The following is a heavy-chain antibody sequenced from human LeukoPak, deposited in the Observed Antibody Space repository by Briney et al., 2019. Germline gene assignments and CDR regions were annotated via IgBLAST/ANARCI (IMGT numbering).Heavy chain of an antibody. J-gene: IGHJ4*02. Sequence: PSETLSLTCTVSGGSISSYYWGWIRQPPGKGLEWIGSIYYSGSTYYNPSLKSRVTISVDTSKNQVSLKLSSVTAADTAVYYCARDSGENTVPYWGQGTLVTVSS. CDR1: GGSISSYY. CDR2: IYYSGST. D-gene: IGHD4-17*01. CDR3: ARDSGENTVPY. V-gene: IGHV4-39*07.